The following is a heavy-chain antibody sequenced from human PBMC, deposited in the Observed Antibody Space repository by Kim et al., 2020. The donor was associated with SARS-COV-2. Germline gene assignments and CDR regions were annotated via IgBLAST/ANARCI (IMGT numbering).Heavy chain of an antibody. J-gene: IGHJ4*02. D-gene: IGHD5-18*01. CDR2: T. CDR3: ARARKDTAMGT. V-gene: IGHV3-74*01. Sequence: TSYSDSVKGLFTISRGNAKNTLYLQMNSLRAEDTAVYYCARARKDTAMGTWGQGTLVTVSS.